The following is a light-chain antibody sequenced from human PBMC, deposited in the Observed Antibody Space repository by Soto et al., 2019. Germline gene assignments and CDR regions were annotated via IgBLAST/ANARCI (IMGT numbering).Light chain of an antibody. CDR1: SSNIGAGYD. J-gene: IGLJ1*01. Sequence: QAVLTQPPSVSGAPGQRVTISCTGSSSNIGAGYDVQWYQQVPGTAPKFLIYGNSNRHSGVPDRFSGSKSGTAASLAISGLQAEDEAAYYCQSYDSGRGGYVFGTGTQLTVL. CDR2: GNS. CDR3: QSYDSGRGGYV. V-gene: IGLV1-40*01.